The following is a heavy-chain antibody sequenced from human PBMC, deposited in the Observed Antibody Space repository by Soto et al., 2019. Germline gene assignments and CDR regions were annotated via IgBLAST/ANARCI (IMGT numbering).Heavy chain of an antibody. J-gene: IGHJ4*02. Sequence: EVQLVESGGGLVQPGGSLRLSCAASGFTFSSYSMNWVRQAPGKGLEWVSYISSSSSTIYYADSVKGRFTISRDNAKNSLYLQMNSLRAEDTAVYYCARDELRYFDWLLGDSDYWGQGTLVTVSS. CDR3: ARDELRYFDWLLGDSDY. D-gene: IGHD3-9*01. V-gene: IGHV3-48*01. CDR1: GFTFSSYS. CDR2: ISSSSSTI.